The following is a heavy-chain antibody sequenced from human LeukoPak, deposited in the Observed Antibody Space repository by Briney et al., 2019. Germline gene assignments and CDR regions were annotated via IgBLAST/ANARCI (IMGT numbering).Heavy chain of an antibody. J-gene: IGHJ3*02. CDR3: AKGGVPRVWFGELFGVEAFDI. Sequence: PGGSLRLSCAASGFTFSSYAMSWVRQAPGKGLEWVSAISGSGGSTYYADSVKGRFTISRDNSKNTLYLQMNSLRAEDTAVYYCAKGGVPRVWFGELFGVEAFDIWGQGTMVTVSS. D-gene: IGHD3-10*01. CDR1: GFTFSSYA. CDR2: ISGSGGST. V-gene: IGHV3-23*01.